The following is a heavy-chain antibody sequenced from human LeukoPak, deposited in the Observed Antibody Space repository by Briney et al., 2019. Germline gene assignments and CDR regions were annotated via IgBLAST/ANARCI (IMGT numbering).Heavy chain of an antibody. J-gene: IGHJ4*02. D-gene: IGHD2-8*01. V-gene: IGHV3-7*01. CDR2: IKQDGSET. CDR1: GFTFSNYW. CDR3: ARKGGTRGPLNY. Sequence: GGSLRLSCAASGFTFSNYWMSWVRQAPGKGLEWVANIKQDGSETYYVDSVKGRFTISRDNAKNSLFLQMNRLTAEDTAVYSCARKGGTRGPLNYWGQGPLVTVSS.